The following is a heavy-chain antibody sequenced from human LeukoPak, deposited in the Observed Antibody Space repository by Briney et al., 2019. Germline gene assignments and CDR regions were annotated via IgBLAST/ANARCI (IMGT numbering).Heavy chain of an antibody. CDR3: AKDSRVYNWNSGYYMDV. Sequence: GGSLRLSCAASGFTFSSYSMNWVRQAPGKGLEWVSSISSSSSYIYYADSVKGRFTISRDNAKNSLYLQMNSLRAEDTAVYYCAKDSRVYNWNSGYYMDVWGKGTTVTVSS. CDR1: GFTFSSYS. D-gene: IGHD1-7*01. CDR2: ISSSSSYI. J-gene: IGHJ6*03. V-gene: IGHV3-21*04.